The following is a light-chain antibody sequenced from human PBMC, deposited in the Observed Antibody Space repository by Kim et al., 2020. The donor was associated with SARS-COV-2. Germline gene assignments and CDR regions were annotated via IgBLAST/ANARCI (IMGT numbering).Light chain of an antibody. V-gene: IGLV3-19*01. CDR3: HSRGSSGDHMV. CDR1: SLINHY. Sequence: SSELTQDPAVSVALGQPVRITCQGASLINHYASWYQQKPGQAPVLVIFGKSYRPSGIPDRFSGSKSGNTASLTISGAQAEDEADYYCHSRGSSGDHMVFGGGTKVTVL. CDR2: GKS. J-gene: IGLJ3*02.